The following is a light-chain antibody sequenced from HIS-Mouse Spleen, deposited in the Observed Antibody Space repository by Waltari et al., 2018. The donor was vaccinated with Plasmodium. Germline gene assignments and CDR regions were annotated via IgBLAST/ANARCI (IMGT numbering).Light chain of an antibody. J-gene: IGLJ2*01. V-gene: IGLV3-21*02. CDR3: QVWDSSSDHVV. CDR2: DDS. Sequence: SYVLTPPPSVSVAPGQTARIPCGGNNIVSKSVHWYQQKPGQAPVLVVYDDSDRPSGMPERFYGSNSGNPATLTISRVEAGDEADYYCQVWDSSSDHVVFGGGTKLTVL. CDR1: NIVSKS.